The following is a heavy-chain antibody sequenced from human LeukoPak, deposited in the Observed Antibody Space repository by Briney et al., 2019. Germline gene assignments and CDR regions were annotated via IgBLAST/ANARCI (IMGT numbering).Heavy chain of an antibody. V-gene: IGHV3-23*01. D-gene: IGHD1-26*01. CDR3: AKDLSYYLTEFDY. J-gene: IGHJ4*02. CDR2: ISGSGGST. Sequence: GGSLRLSCAASGFTFNSRAMSWVRQAPGKGLEWVSAISGSGGSTYYADSVKGRFTISRDNSRNTLYLQMNSLRAEDTAVYYCAKDLSYYLTEFDYWGQGTLVTVSP. CDR1: GFTFNSRA.